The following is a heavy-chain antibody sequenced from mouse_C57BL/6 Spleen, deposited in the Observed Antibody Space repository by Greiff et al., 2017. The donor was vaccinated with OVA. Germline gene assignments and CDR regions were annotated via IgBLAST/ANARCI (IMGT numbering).Heavy chain of an antibody. J-gene: IGHJ1*03. CDR2: IYPGDGDT. CDR3: APRLGEGYFDV. V-gene: IGHV1-82*01. CDR1: GYAFSSSW. D-gene: IGHD4-1*01. Sequence: QVQLQQSGPELVKPGASVKISCKASGYAFSSSWMNWVKQRPGKGLEWIGRIYPGDGDTNYNGKFKGKATLTADKSSSTAYMQLSSLTSEDSAVYFCAPRLGEGYFDVWGTGTTVTVSS.